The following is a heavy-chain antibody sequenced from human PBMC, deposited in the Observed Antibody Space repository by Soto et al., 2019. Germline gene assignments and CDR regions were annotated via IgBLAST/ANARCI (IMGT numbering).Heavy chain of an antibody. V-gene: IGHV3-7*01. D-gene: IGHD3-22*01. CDR1: GFTFSSYW. J-gene: IGHJ4*02. Sequence: PGGSLRLSCAASGFTFSSYWMSWVRQAPGKGLEWVANIKQDGSEKYYVDSVKGRFTISRDNAKNSLYLQMNSLRREDTAVYYCATVRGYYDTSGYYFDYWGQRTLVTVSS. CDR3: ATVRGYYDTSGYYFDY. CDR2: IKQDGSEK.